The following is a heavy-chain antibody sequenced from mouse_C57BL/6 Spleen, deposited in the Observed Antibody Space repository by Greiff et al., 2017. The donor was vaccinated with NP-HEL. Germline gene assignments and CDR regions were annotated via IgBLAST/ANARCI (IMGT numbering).Heavy chain of an antibody. J-gene: IGHJ4*01. V-gene: IGHV1-22*01. Sequence: VQLQQSGPELVKPGASVKMSCKASGYTFSDYNMHWVKQSHGKSLEWIGYINPNNGGTSYNQKFKGKATLTVNKSSSTAYMELRSLTSEDSAVYYCARRGLYYSNYGYAMDYWGQGTSVTVSS. CDR2: INPNNGGT. CDR1: GYTFSDYN. D-gene: IGHD2-5*01. CDR3: ARRGLYYSNYGYAMDY.